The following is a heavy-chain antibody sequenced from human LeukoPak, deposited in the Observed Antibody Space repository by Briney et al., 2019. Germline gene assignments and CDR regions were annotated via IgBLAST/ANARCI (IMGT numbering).Heavy chain of an antibody. J-gene: IGHJ4*02. CDR3: ARGIATSSGVDY. CDR2: ISSTSSYI. D-gene: IGHD6-6*01. Sequence: GGSLRLSCAASGFTFSRYSMNWVRKAPGKGLEWDSSISSTSSYIYYVDSVKGRFTISRDNAKNSLYLQMNSLRAEDTAVYYCARGIATSSGVDYWGQGTLVTVSS. V-gene: IGHV3-21*01. CDR1: GFTFSRYS.